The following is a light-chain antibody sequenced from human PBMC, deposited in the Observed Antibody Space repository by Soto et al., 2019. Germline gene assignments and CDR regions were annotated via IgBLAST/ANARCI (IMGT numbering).Light chain of an antibody. V-gene: IGKV3-20*01. CDR1: QSVSNNY. J-gene: IGKJ1*01. CDR3: QQYAASPRT. CDR2: GAS. Sequence: EVVLTQSPGTLSLSPRERATLSCRASQSVSNNYLAWYQHKPGQAPRLLIYGASNRAPGIPDRCSGSGSGPDFSLTISRLEPEDFAVYYCQQYAASPRTFGQGTRVEVK.